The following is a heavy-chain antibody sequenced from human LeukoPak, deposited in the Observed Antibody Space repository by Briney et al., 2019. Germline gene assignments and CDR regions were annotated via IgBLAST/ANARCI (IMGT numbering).Heavy chain of an antibody. CDR1: GGSISTYY. V-gene: IGHV4-4*07. J-gene: IGHJ2*01. Sequence: PSQTLSLTCTVSGGSISTYYWNWIRQPAGKGLEWIARFYASGSTNYNPSLKSRVTMSLDTSKNQFSLKMSSVTAADTAMYYCARQGYCTNGICSGWFFDLWGRGTQVTVSS. D-gene: IGHD2-8*01. CDR2: FYASGST. CDR3: ARQGYCTNGICSGWFFDL.